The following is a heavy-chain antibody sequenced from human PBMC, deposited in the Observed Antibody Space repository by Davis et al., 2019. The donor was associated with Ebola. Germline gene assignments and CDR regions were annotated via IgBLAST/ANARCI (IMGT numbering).Heavy chain of an antibody. V-gene: IGHV3-21*04. CDR1: GFTFSSYS. J-gene: IGHJ4*02. CDR2: ISSSSSYI. D-gene: IGHD6-19*01. CDR3: ATGGAVAAIDY. Sequence: PGGSLRLSCAASGFTFSSYSMNWVRQAPGKGLEWVSSISSSSSYIYYADSVKGRFTISRDNAKNSLYLQMNSLRAEDTAVYYCATGGAVAAIDYWGQGTLVTVSS.